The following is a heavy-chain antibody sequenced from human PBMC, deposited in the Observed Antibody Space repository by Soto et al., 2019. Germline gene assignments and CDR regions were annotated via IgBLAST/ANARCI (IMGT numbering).Heavy chain of an antibody. Sequence: HPGGSLRLSCGASGFSFSSYGMHWVRQAPGKGLEWVAFMWYDGSNRYYADSVQGRFTISRDNSKNTLYLQMNSLRAEDTAVYYCVREDTVTGGGIILYYWGPGTQVPVSS. CDR3: VREDTVTGGGIILYY. J-gene: IGHJ4*02. CDR2: MWYDGSNR. D-gene: IGHD3-16*01. V-gene: IGHV3-33*01. CDR1: GFSFSSYG.